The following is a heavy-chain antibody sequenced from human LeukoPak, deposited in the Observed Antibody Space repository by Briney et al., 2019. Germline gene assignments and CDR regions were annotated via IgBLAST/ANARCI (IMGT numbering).Heavy chain of an antibody. D-gene: IGHD3-22*01. CDR3: ARARGRSLITTIDY. V-gene: IGHV1-18*01. Sequence: ASVKVSCKASGYTFTSYGISWVRQAPGQGLEWMGWISAYNGNTNYAQKLQGRVTMPTDTSTSTAYMELRSLRSDDTAVYYCARARGRSLITTIDYWGQGTLVTASS. CDR2: ISAYNGNT. CDR1: GYTFTSYG. J-gene: IGHJ4*02.